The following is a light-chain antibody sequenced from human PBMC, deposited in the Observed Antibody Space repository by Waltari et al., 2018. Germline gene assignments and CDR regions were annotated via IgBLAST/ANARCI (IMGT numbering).Light chain of an antibody. J-gene: IGKJ4*01. V-gene: IGKV3-11*01. Sequence: DIVGTQSPAILSFSPGERAALSCRSSQSVTNYLAWYQQKPGQAPRLLIYDTSNRATGIPARFSGSGFGTDFNLTISSLEPEDFAVYYCQQRRDWPLTFGGGTKVEI. CDR2: DTS. CDR1: QSVTNY. CDR3: QQRRDWPLT.